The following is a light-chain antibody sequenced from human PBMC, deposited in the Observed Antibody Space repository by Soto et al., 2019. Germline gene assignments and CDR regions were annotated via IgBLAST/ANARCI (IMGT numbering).Light chain of an antibody. CDR3: SSYTSRITRV. V-gene: IGLV2-14*01. Sequence: PASVSGSPGQSITISCTGTSSDVGGYDYVSWYQQHPGKAPKLMIYEVSNRPSGVSNRFSGSKSGNTASLTISGLQAEDEADYYCSSYTSRITRVFGTGTKVTVL. CDR1: SSDVGGYDY. J-gene: IGLJ1*01. CDR2: EVS.